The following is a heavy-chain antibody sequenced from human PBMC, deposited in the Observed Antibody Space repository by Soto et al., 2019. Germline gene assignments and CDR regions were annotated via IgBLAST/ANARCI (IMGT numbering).Heavy chain of an antibody. Sequence: HPGGSLRLSCAASGFTFSDYGMSWVRQAPGKGLEWVSPINRSGGTSYYADSVKGRFTISRDNSKNTLYLQMNSLRAEDTAVYYCATSRGGSYCTGISCYGTLGYWGQGTLVTVSS. D-gene: IGHD2-8*02. CDR3: ATSRGGSYCTGISCYGTLGY. CDR2: INRSGGTS. J-gene: IGHJ4*02. CDR1: GFTFSDYG. V-gene: IGHV3-23*01.